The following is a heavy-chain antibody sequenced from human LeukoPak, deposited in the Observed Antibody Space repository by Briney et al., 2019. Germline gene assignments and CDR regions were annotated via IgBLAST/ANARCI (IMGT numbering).Heavy chain of an antibody. J-gene: IGHJ6*03. V-gene: IGHV3-21*01. CDR3: AKAGRVDCSSTSCYTGGSYYYYYMDV. Sequence: GGSLRLSCTASGFTFITYSLNWVRQAPGKGLEWVSSISTSSSYIYYAYSVKGRFTISRDNAKNSLYLQMNSLRAEDTAVYYCAKAGRVDCSSTSCYTGGSYYYYYMDVWGKGTTVTVSS. CDR1: GFTFITYS. D-gene: IGHD2-2*02. CDR2: ISTSSSYI.